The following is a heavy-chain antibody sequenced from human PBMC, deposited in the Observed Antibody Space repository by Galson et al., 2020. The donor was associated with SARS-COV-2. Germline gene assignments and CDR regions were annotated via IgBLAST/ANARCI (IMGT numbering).Heavy chain of an antibody. Sequence: GESLKISCTGSGYDFSGQWIAWVRRMPGKGLEWMGVIYPGDSDTKYSPSFQGQVTIPADKSIRTAYLQWSSLKASDTAIYYCARALLYNGNYYWYFDLWGRGTLVTVSS. D-gene: IGHD1-26*01. J-gene: IGHJ2*01. V-gene: IGHV5-51*01. CDR3: ARALLYNGNYYWYFDL. CDR2: IYPGDSDT. CDR1: GYDFSGQW.